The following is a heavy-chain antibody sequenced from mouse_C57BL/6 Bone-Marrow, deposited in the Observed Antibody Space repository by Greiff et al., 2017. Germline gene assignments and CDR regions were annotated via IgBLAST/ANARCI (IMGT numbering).Heavy chain of an antibody. CDR2: IYPRSGNT. V-gene: IGHV1-81*01. J-gene: IGHJ1*03. CDR1: GYTFTSYG. CDR3: ARLGGYYVYWYFDV. Sequence: VQLQQSGAELARPGASVKLSCKASGYTFTSYGISWVKQRTGQGLEWIGEIYPRSGNTYYNEKFKGKATLTADKSSNTAYMELRSLTSEDSAVYFCARLGGYYVYWYFDVWGTGTTVTVSS. D-gene: IGHD2-3*01.